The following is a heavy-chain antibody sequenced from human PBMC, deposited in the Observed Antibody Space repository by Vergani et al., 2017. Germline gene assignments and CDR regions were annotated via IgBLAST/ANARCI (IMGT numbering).Heavy chain of an antibody. Sequence: EVQLVQSGAEVKKPGESLKISCKVSGYSFTSYWIGWVRQMPGKGLEWMGIIYPGDSDTRYSPSFQGQVTISADKSISTAYLQWSSLKASDTAMYYCARQHLTMVRGVIHNWFDPWGQGTLVTVSS. J-gene: IGHJ5*02. CDR2: IYPGDSDT. CDR1: GYSFTSYW. V-gene: IGHV5-51*01. D-gene: IGHD3-10*01. CDR3: ARQHLTMVRGVIHNWFDP.